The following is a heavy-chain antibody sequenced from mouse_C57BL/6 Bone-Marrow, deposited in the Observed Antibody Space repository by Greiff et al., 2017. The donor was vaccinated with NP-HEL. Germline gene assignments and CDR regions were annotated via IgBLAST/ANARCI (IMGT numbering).Heavy chain of an antibody. Sequence: EVHLVESGGDLVKPGGSLKLSCAASGFTFSSYGMSWVRQTPDKRLEWVATISSGGSYTYYPDSVKGRFTISRDNAKNTLYLQMSSLKSEDTAMYYCARRLGRNFDYWGQGTTLTVSS. J-gene: IGHJ2*01. D-gene: IGHD4-1*01. CDR2: ISSGGSYT. CDR3: ARRLGRNFDY. V-gene: IGHV5-6*01. CDR1: GFTFSSYG.